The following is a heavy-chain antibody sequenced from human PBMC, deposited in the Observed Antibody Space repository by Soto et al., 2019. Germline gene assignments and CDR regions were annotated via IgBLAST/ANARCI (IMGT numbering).Heavy chain of an antibody. CDR2: ISSSSSTI. CDR1: GFTFSSYS. CDR3: ASSLRYCTNGVCSYFDY. D-gene: IGHD2-8*01. V-gene: IGHV3-48*02. J-gene: IGHJ4*02. Sequence: GGSLRLSCAASGFTFSSYSMNWVRQAPGKGLEWVSYISSSSSTIYYADSVKGRFTISRDNAKNSLYLQMNSLRDEDTAVYYCASSLRYCTNGVCSYFDYWGQGTLVTVSS.